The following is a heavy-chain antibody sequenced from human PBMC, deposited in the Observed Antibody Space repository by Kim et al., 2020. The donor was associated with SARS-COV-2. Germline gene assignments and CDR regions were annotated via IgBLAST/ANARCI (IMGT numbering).Heavy chain of an antibody. D-gene: IGHD3-22*01. CDR3: TSLTYYYDSSGYRDAFDI. CDR1: GFTFSGSA. J-gene: IGHJ3*02. CDR2: IRSKANSYAT. V-gene: IGHV3-73*01. Sequence: GGSLRLSCAASGFTFSGSAMHWVRQASGKGLEWVGRIRSKANSYATAYAASVKGRFTISRDDSKNTAYLQMNSLKTEDTAVYYCTSLTYYYDSSGYRDAFDICGQRTMVTVSS.